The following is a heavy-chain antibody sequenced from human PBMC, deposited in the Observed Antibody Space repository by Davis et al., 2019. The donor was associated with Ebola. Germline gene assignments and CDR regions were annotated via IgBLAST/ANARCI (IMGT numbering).Heavy chain of an antibody. CDR2: IIPIFGTA. Sequence: SVKVSCKASGYTFTSYGISWVRQAPGQGLEWMGGIIPIFGTANYAQKFQGRVTITADESTSTAYMELSSLRSEDTAVYYCARVIDYCSSTSCPSFDIWGQGTMVTVSS. V-gene: IGHV1-69*13. D-gene: IGHD2-2*01. CDR1: GYTFTSYG. J-gene: IGHJ3*02. CDR3: ARVIDYCSSTSCPSFDI.